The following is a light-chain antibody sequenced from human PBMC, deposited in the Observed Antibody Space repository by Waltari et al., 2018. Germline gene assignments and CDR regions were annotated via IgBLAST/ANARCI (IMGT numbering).Light chain of an antibody. CDR3: QQGSIFPRT. V-gene: IGKV1-12*01. J-gene: IGKJ1*01. CDR2: AAS. Sequence: DIQMTQPPSSVSASLRATVTITCRASQVISTWLACYQQKPGKAAQLLIYAASTLQSGVPSRFSGSGSVTDFTLTLSNMQPEDFATYYCQQGSIFPRTFGQVTKVEIQ. CDR1: QVISTW.